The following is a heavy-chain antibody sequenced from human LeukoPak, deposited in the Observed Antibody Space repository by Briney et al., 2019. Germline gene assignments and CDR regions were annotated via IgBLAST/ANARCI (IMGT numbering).Heavy chain of an antibody. J-gene: IGHJ1*01. CDR2: ISSSSSTI. CDR1: GFTFSSYS. CDR3: ARDPIFGVVPGYFQH. V-gene: IGHV3-48*01. D-gene: IGHD3-3*01. Sequence: GGSLRLSCAASGFTFSSYSMNWVRPAPGKGLEWVSYISSSSSTIYYADSVKGRFTISRDNAKNSLYLQMNSLRAEDTAVYYCARDPIFGVVPGYFQHWGQGTLVTVSS.